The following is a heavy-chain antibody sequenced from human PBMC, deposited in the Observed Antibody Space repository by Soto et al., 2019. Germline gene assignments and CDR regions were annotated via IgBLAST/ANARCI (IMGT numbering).Heavy chain of an antibody. CDR3: ARETVDTAMVDY. Sequence: QVQLVESGGGVVQPGRSLRLSCAASGFTFSSYGMHWVRQAPGKGLEWVAVIWYDGSNKYYADSVKVRFTISRDNSKNTLYLQMNSLRAEDTAVYYCARETVDTAMVDYWGQGTLVTVSS. CDR2: IWYDGSNK. V-gene: IGHV3-33*01. J-gene: IGHJ4*02. D-gene: IGHD5-18*01. CDR1: GFTFSSYG.